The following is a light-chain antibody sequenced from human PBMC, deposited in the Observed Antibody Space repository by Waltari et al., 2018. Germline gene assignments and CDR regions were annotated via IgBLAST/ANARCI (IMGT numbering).Light chain of an antibody. CDR3: MQALQTPIS. CDR1: QSLLHSIGYAY. CDR2: LGS. Sequence: IVRTKSPLSLPVTHGETASISCRSSQSLLHSIGYAYLDWYLQKPGQSPQLLIYLGSNRASGVPDRFSGSGSGTDFTLKISRVEAEDVGVYYCMQALQTPISFGQGTKLEIK. J-gene: IGKJ2*03. V-gene: IGKV2-28*01.